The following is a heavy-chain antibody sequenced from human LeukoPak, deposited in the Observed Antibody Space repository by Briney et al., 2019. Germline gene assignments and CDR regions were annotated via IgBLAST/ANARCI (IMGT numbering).Heavy chain of an antibody. J-gene: IGHJ3*02. CDR1: GYTFTSYY. CDR3: ARDAYCGGDCYDAFDI. CDR2: MNPNSGNT. Sequence: ASVKVSCKASGYTFTSYYMHWVRQAPGQGLEWMGWMNPNSGNTGYAQKFQGRVTITRNTSISTAYMELSSLRSEDTAVYYCARDAYCGGDCYDAFDIWGQGTMVTVSS. V-gene: IGHV1-8*03. D-gene: IGHD2-21*01.